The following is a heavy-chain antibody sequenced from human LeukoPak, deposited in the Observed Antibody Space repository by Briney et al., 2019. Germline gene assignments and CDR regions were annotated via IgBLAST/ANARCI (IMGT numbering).Heavy chain of an antibody. CDR2: IYYSGST. D-gene: IGHD6-6*01. CDR3: ARLRRGGSSFANWFDP. CDR1: GGSISSYY. J-gene: IGHJ5*02. Sequence: SETLSLTCTVSGGSISSYYWSWIRQPPGKGLEWIGYIYYSGSTNYNPSLKSRVTISVDTSKNQFSLKPSSVTAADTAVYYCARLRRGGSSFANWFDPWGQGTLVTVSS. V-gene: IGHV4-59*08.